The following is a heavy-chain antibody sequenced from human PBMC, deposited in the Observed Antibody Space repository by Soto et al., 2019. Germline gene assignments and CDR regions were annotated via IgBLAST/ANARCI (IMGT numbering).Heavy chain of an antibody. CDR2: IIPILGIA. CDR1: GGTFSSYT. CDR3: ARYSDGDSFRWYFDL. V-gene: IGHV1-69*02. D-gene: IGHD4-17*01. J-gene: IGHJ2*01. Sequence: QVQLVQSGAEVKKPGSSVKVSRKASGGTFSSYTISWVRQAPGQGLEWMGRIIPILGIANYAQKFQGRVTITADKSTSTAYMVLSSLRSEDTAVYYCARYSDGDSFRWYFDLWGRGPLVAVSS.